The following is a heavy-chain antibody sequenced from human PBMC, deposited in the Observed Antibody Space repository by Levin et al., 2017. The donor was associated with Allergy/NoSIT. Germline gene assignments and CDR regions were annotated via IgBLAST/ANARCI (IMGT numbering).Heavy chain of an antibody. Sequence: PGGSLRLSCAASGFSFSTYWMHWVRLAPGKGLVWVSRIVEYGDRTTYADSVKGRFTISRDNAKNTLYLQMDSLRAEDTAVYYCARDLTGEFDYWGQGTLVTVSS. V-gene: IGHV3-74*01. CDR1: GFSFSTYW. D-gene: IGHD7-27*01. CDR3: ARDLTGEFDY. CDR2: IVEYGDRT. J-gene: IGHJ4*02.